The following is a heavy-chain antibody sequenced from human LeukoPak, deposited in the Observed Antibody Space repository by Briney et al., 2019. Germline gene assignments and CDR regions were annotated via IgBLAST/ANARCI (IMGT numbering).Heavy chain of an antibody. D-gene: IGHD7-27*01. CDR2: ITDSGGNT. V-gene: IGHV3-23*01. J-gene: IGHJ4*02. CDR3: AKAAGDTYYRVFGY. CDR1: GFTFSSYA. Sequence: PGGSLRLSCAASGFTFSSYAVNWVRQAPGKGLEWVSGITDSGGNTYYADSVKGRFTISRDNSNNMVYLQMNSLRAEDMAKYYCAKAAGDTYYRVFGYWGQGILVTVSS.